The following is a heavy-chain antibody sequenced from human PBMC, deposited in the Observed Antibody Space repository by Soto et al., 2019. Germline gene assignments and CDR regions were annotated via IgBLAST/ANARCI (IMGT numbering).Heavy chain of an antibody. CDR3: AREIVPAARGGAFDI. Sequence: GGSLRLSCAASGFTFSSYAMHWVRQAPGKGLEWVAVISYDGSNKYYADSVKGRFTISRDNSKNTLYLQMNSLRAEDTAVYYCAREIVPAARGGAFDIWGQGTMVTVSS. CDR2: ISYDGSNK. D-gene: IGHD2-2*01. J-gene: IGHJ3*02. V-gene: IGHV3-30-3*01. CDR1: GFTFSSYA.